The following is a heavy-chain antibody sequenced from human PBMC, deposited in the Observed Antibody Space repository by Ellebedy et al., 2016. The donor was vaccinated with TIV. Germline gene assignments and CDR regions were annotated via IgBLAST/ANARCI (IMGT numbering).Heavy chain of an antibody. J-gene: IGHJ4*02. CDR3: VRVMWPVPGTVGPFVC. Sequence: PGGSLRLSCAASGFTSSSHGMAWVLQAPGQGLELLSGIIGGGYITYYADSVKGRFTISRDNSKNTLFLQLSSLRAEDTAVFYCVRVMWPVPGTVGPFVCWGQGTPVNVSS. CDR2: IIGGGYIT. CDR1: GFTSSSHG. V-gene: IGHV3-23*01. D-gene: IGHD3/OR15-3a*01.